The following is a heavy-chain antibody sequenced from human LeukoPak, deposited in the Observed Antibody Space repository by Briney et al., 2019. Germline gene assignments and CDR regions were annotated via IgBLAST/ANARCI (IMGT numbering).Heavy chain of an antibody. D-gene: IGHD3/OR15-3a*01. J-gene: IGHJ5*02. V-gene: IGHV3-30*02. CDR1: GFTFSTYG. CDR3: AKDKMELTLAGLDSWFDP. CDR2: IRYDGSNK. Sequence: GGSLRLSCAASGFTFSTYGMHWVRQAPGKGLEWVAFIRYDGSNKYYADSVKGRFTISRDNSKNTLYLQMNSLRAEDTAVYYCAKDKMELTLAGLDSWFDPWGQGTLVTVSS.